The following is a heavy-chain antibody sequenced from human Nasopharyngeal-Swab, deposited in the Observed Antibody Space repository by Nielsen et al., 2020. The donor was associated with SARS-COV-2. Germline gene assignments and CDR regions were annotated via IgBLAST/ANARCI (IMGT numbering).Heavy chain of an antibody. D-gene: IGHD3-10*01. J-gene: IGHJ4*02. CDR3: ASPGNFDY. Sequence: GESLKISCAASGFTFSSYWMHWVRQAPGKGLVWVSRINSDGSSTSYADSVKGRFTISRDNAKNTLYLQMNSLRAEDTAVYYCASPGNFDYWGQATLVTVSS. CDR2: INSDGSST. V-gene: IGHV3-74*01. CDR1: GFTFSSYW.